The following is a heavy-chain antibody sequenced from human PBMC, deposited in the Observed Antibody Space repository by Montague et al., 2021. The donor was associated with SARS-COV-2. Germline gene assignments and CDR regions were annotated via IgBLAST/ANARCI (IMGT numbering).Heavy chain of an antibody. CDR3: ARGGTYYDFWSGYQNYYYGMDV. J-gene: IGHJ6*02. V-gene: IGHV3-48*03. Sequence: SLRLSCPASGFTFSSYEMNWVRQAPGKGLEWVSYISSSGSTIYYADSXKGRFTISRDNAKNSLYLQMNSLRAEDTAVYYCARGGTYYDFWSGYQNYYYGMDVWGQGTTVTVSS. CDR2: ISSSGSTI. CDR1: GFTFSSYE. D-gene: IGHD3-3*01.